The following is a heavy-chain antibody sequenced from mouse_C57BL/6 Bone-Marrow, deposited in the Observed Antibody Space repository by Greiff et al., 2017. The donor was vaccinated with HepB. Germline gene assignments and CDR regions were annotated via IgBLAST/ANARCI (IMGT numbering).Heavy chain of an antibody. CDR3: ARRGDYDGYLTGFAY. Sequence: VKLMESGAELVKPGASVKMSCKASGYTFTTYPIEWMKQNHGKSLEWIGNFHPYNDDTKYNEKFKGKATLTVEKSSSTVYLELSRLTSDDSAVYYCARRGDYDGYLTGFAYWGQGTLVTVSA. CDR2: FHPYNDDT. CDR1: GYTFTTYP. V-gene: IGHV1-47*01. J-gene: IGHJ3*01. D-gene: IGHD2-3*01.